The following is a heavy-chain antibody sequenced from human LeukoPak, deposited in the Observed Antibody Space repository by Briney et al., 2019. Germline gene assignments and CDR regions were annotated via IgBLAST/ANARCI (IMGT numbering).Heavy chain of an antibody. CDR2: ISSSSSYI. D-gene: IGHD3-10*01. Sequence: GGSLRLSCAASGFTFSSYSMNWVRQAPGKGLEWVSSISSSSSYIYYADSVKGRFTISRDNSKNTLYLQMNSLRAEDTAVYYCAKDLWFGELFSHYFDYWGQGTLVTVSS. J-gene: IGHJ4*02. CDR1: GFTFSSYS. V-gene: IGHV3-21*04. CDR3: AKDLWFGELFSHYFDY.